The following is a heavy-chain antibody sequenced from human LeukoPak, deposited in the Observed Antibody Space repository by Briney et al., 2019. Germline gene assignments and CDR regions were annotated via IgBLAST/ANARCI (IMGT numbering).Heavy chain of an antibody. CDR1: GGSFSGYY. D-gene: IGHD2-2*01. J-gene: IGHJ6*03. Sequence: PSETLSLTCAVYGGSFSGYYWSWIRHPPGKGLEWIGEINHSGSTNYNPSLKSRVTISVDTSKNQFSLKLSSVTAADTAVYYCAREGYPRRYCSSTSCRSGYYYMDVWGKGTTVTVSS. V-gene: IGHV4-34*01. CDR2: INHSGST. CDR3: AREGYPRRYCSSTSCRSGYYYMDV.